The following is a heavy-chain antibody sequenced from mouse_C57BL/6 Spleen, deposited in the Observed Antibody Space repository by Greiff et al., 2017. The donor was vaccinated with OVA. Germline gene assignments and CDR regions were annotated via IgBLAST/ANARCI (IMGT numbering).Heavy chain of an antibody. CDR3: TRGRDGWFAY. CDR2: IYPGAGDT. Sequence: VQLQQSGPELVKPGASVKLSCKASGYAFTSSWMNWVKQRPGQGLEWIGRIYPGAGDTNYNEKFKGKATLTADKSSSTAYMQLSSLTSEDSAVYYWTRGRDGWFAYWGQGTLVTVSA. D-gene: IGHD3-3*01. CDR1: GYAFTSSW. J-gene: IGHJ3*01. V-gene: IGHV1-82*01.